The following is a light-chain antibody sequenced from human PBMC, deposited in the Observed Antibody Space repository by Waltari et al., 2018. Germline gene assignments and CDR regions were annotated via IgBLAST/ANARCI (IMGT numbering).Light chain of an antibody. V-gene: IGLV2-11*01. J-gene: IGLJ3*02. CDR3: CSFAASYSAV. CDR1: SSDVGGNNY. CDR2: DVN. Sequence: QSALTQPRPVSGSLGQSVPLHCTGTSSDVGGNNYVTWYQQHPGKAPKLMIYDVNKRPSGVPDRVSGSKSGNTASLTISGLQTEDEADYYCCSFAASYSAVFGGGTRLTVL.